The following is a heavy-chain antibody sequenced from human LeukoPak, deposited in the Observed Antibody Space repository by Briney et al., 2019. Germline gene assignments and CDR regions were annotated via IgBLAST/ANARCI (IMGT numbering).Heavy chain of an antibody. CDR1: GGSFSGYY. CDR2: INHSGST. Sequence: SETLSLTCAVYGGSFSGYYWSWIRQPPGKGLEWIGGINHSGSTNYNPSLKSRVTISVDTSKNQFSLKLSSVTAADTAVYYCARTYRQSIAARPGYFQHWGQGTLVTVSS. D-gene: IGHD6-6*01. CDR3: ARTYRQSIAARPGYFQH. V-gene: IGHV4-34*01. J-gene: IGHJ1*01.